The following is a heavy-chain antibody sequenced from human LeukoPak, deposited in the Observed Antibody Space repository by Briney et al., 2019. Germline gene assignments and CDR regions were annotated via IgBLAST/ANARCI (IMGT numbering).Heavy chain of an antibody. J-gene: IGHJ6*03. CDR3: AREWVGYYYYMDV. V-gene: IGHV3-21*01. D-gene: IGHD1-26*01. CDR1: GFTLRTSN. Sequence: GGSLRLSCEASGFTLRTSNMNWVRQAPGKGPEWVSSISSSGDYMYYADSVKGRFTISRDNAKNSLYLQMNSLRAEDTAVYYCAREWVGYYYYMDVWGKGTTVTVSS. CDR2: ISSSGDYM.